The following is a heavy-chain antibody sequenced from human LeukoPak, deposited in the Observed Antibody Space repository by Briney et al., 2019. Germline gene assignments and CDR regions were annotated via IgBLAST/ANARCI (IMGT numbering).Heavy chain of an antibody. Sequence: PGRSLRLSCAASGFTFSSYAMHWVRQAPGKGLEWVAVISYDGSNKYYADSVKGRFTISRDNSKNTLYLQMNSLRAEDTAVYYCAKVSVEDTAMGLRDYWGQGTLVTVSS. J-gene: IGHJ4*02. CDR1: GFTFSSYA. CDR3: AKVSVEDTAMGLRDY. D-gene: IGHD5-18*01. V-gene: IGHV3-30-3*01. CDR2: ISYDGSNK.